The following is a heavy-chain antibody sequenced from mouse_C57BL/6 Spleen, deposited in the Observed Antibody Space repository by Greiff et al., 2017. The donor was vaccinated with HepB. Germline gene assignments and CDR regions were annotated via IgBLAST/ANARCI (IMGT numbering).Heavy chain of an antibody. Sequence: QVQLQQPGAELVMPGASVKLSCKASGYTFTSYWMHWVKQRPGQGLEWIGEIDPSDSYTNYNQKFKGKSTLTVDKSSSTAYMQLSSLTSEDSAVYYCARHDYDFSFAYWGQGTLVTVSA. CDR3: ARHDYDFSFAY. J-gene: IGHJ3*01. CDR1: GYTFTSYW. V-gene: IGHV1-69*01. D-gene: IGHD2-4*01. CDR2: IDPSDSYT.